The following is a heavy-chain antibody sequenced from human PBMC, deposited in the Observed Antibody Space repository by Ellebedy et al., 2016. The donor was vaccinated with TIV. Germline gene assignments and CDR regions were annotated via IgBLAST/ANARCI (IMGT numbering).Heavy chain of an antibody. CDR1: GFTFSIYA. CDR3: ARTEKGTFYFDY. V-gene: IGHV3-23*01. J-gene: IGHJ4*02. CDR2: ISRSGDST. D-gene: IGHD1-1*01. Sequence: GESLKISCAASGFTFSIYAMSWVRQAPGKGLEWVSLISRSGDSTYYADSVKGRFTISRDNSKNTLYLQMNSLRAEDTAVYYCARTEKGTFYFDYWGQGTLVTVSS.